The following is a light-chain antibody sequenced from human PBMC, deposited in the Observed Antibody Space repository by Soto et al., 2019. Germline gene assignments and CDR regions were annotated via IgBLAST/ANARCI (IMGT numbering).Light chain of an antibody. J-gene: IGKJ2*01. CDR3: QQYNTYFRT. CDR1: ESISGG. CDR2: DAS. V-gene: IGKV1-5*03. Sequence: DIQMTQSPSTLSASVGDRVTITCGPTESISGGFAWYQQKRGKPSKLLIYDASSLESGVPSRFSGSGSGTEFTLTISGLQPDDFATYYCQQYNTYFRTFGQGTKLEIK.